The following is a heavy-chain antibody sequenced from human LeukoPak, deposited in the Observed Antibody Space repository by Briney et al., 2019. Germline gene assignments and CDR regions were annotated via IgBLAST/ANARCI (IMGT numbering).Heavy chain of an antibody. J-gene: IGHJ5*02. D-gene: IGHD2-2*01. Sequence: SETLSLTCTVSGGSISSYYWSWIRQPPGKGLEWIGYIYYSGSTNYNPSLKSRVTISVDTSKNQFSLKLSSVTAADTAVYHCARVMDEVVPVWFDPWGQGTLVTVSS. V-gene: IGHV4-59*01. CDR2: IYYSGST. CDR1: GGSISSYY. CDR3: ARVMDEVVPVWFDP.